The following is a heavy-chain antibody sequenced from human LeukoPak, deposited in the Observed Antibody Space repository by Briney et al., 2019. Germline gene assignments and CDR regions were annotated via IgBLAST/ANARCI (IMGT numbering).Heavy chain of an antibody. Sequence: PGGSLRLSCAASGFTFSSYWMSWVRQAPGKGLEWVANIKQDGSEKYYVDSVKGRFTISRDNAKNSLYLQMNSLRAEDTAVYYCARDFYGSGILNFDYWGQGTLVTVSS. V-gene: IGHV3-7*01. CDR2: IKQDGSEK. CDR1: GFTFSSYW. D-gene: IGHD3-10*01. CDR3: ARDFYGSGILNFDY. J-gene: IGHJ4*02.